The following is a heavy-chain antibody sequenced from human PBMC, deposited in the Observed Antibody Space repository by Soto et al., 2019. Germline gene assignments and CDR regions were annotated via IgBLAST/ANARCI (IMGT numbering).Heavy chain of an antibody. CDR2: KNPNSGNT. CDR1: GYTFTSYD. CDR3: ERVSREYSSSSYMFDY. D-gene: IGHD6-6*01. Sequence: QVQLVQSGAEVKKPGASVKVSCKASGYTFTSYDINWVRQATGQGLEWLGLKNPNSGNTGYAQKFQGRVTMTRNTYITTAEMKLRRLRSEDTAVYYCERVSREYSSSSYMFDYWGQGTLVTVSS. V-gene: IGHV1-8*01. J-gene: IGHJ4*02.